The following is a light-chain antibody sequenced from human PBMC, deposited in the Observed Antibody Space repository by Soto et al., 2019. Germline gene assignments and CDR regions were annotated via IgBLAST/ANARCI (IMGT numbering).Light chain of an antibody. Sequence: DIVMTESPLSRPVTPGEPASISCRSSQSLLHSNGYNYLDWYLQKPWQSPQLLIYLGSNRASGVPDRFSGSGSGTDFTLKISRVEAEDVGVYYCMQPLQSWTFGQGTKVDIK. CDR2: LGS. CDR3: MQPLQSWT. V-gene: IGKV2-28*01. CDR1: QSLLHSNGYNY. J-gene: IGKJ1*01.